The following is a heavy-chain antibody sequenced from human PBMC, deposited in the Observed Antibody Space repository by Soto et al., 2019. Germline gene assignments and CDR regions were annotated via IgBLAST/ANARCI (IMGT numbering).Heavy chain of an antibody. CDR1: GGSISSGGYY. CDR2: IYYSGST. Sequence: QVQLQESGPGLVKPSQTLSLTCTVSGGSISSGGYYWSWIRQHPGKGLEWIGYIYYSGSTYSNPSLKSRVTISVDASKNQFALKLSSVTAADTAVYYCARDRGITIFGVARYGMDVWGQGTTVTVS. V-gene: IGHV4-31*03. D-gene: IGHD3-3*01. CDR3: ARDRGITIFGVARYGMDV. J-gene: IGHJ6*02.